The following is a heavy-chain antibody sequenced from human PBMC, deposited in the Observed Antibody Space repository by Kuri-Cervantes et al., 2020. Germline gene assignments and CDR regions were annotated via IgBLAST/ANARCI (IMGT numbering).Heavy chain of an antibody. V-gene: IGHV3-30*04. Sequence: GESLKISCAASGFTFSSYPMHWVRQAPGKGLEWVAVISYDGSNKYYADSVEGRFTISRDNSRSTLTLQMNSLRAEDTAIYFCAKDLTFDLWGQGTLVTVSS. CDR2: ISYDGSNK. CDR3: AKDLTFDL. J-gene: IGHJ4*02. CDR1: GFTFSSYP.